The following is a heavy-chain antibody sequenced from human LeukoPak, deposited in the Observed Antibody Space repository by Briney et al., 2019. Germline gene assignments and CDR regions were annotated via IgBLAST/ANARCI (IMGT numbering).Heavy chain of an antibody. V-gene: IGHV4-34*01. D-gene: IGHD3-22*01. Sequence: SETLSLTCAVYGGSFSGYYWSWSRQPPGKGLEWIGEINHSGSTNYNPSLKSRVTISVDTSKNQFSLKLSSVTAADTAVYYCARGSKGWPYDSSGTNWFDPWGQGTLVTVSS. CDR3: ARGSKGWPYDSSGTNWFDP. CDR1: GGSFSGYY. CDR2: INHSGST. J-gene: IGHJ5*02.